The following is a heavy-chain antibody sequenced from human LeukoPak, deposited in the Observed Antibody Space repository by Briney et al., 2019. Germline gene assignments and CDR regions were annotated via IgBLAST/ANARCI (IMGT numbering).Heavy chain of an antibody. J-gene: IGHJ4*02. CDR2: IYTGGNT. CDR3: AKDRQQWLVGGPDY. V-gene: IGHV3-53*01. D-gene: IGHD6-19*01. CDR1: GFTVDSNY. Sequence: GGSLRLSCAASGFTVDSNYLSWVRQAPGKGLEWVSTIYTGGNTYYAASVKGRFTISRDFSKNTVFLHMNSLRAEDTALYYCAKDRQQWLVGGPDYWGQGTLVTVSS.